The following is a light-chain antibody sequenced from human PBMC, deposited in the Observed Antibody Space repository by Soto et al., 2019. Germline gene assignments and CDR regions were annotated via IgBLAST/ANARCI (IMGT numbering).Light chain of an antibody. V-gene: IGKV3-15*01. CDR1: QSIRTN. CDR3: PQYNDWPPLT. Sequence: EIMMTQSPATVSVSPGERATLSCRASQSIRTNVAWYQQKPGQALRLLIYDASTRATGLSSRFSGSGSGKEFTLTISSLQSEDVAIYYCPQYNDWPPLTFGGGKRLEI. J-gene: IGKJ4*01. CDR2: DAS.